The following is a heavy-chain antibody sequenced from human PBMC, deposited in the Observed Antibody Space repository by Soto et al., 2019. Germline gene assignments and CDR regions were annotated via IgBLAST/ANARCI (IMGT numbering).Heavy chain of an antibody. CDR2: ISASGGTT. D-gene: IGHD6-19*01. Sequence: GGSLRLSCAASGFTFSSHAMSWARQAPGKGLEWVSAISASGGTTYDADSVKGRFTISRDNSKNTLYLQMNRLRDEDTAVYYCARVRSTGYSSGWAEAFDIWGQGTMVTVSS. CDR3: ARVRSTGYSSGWAEAFDI. J-gene: IGHJ3*02. CDR1: GFTFSSHA. V-gene: IGHV3-23*01.